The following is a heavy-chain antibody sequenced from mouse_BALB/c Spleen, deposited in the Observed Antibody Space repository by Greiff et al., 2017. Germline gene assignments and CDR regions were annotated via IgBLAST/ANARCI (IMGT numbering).Heavy chain of an antibody. J-gene: IGHJ4*01. CDR2: IDPANGNT. CDR3: AELPRYAMDY. V-gene: IGHV14-3*02. D-gene: IGHD2-1*01. CDR1: GFNIKDTY. Sequence: VHVKQSGAELVKPGASVKLSCTASGFNIKDTYMHWVKQRPEQGLEWIGRIDPANGNTKYDPKFQGKATITADTSSNTAYLQLSSLTSEDTAVYYCAELPRYAMDYWGQGTSVTVSS.